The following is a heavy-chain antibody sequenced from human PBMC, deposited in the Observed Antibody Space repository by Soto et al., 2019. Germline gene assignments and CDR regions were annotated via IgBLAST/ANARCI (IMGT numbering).Heavy chain of an antibody. V-gene: IGHV3-74*01. CDR2: INSDGSST. J-gene: IGHJ4*02. Sequence: EVQLVESGGGLVQPGGSLRLSCAASGFTFSSYWMHWVRQAPGKGLVWVSRINSDGSSTSYADSVKGRFTISRDNAKHTLYLQMNILRAEDTAVYYCVRTSLVVAAATREDYWGQGTLVTVSS. D-gene: IGHD2-15*01. CDR1: GFTFSSYW. CDR3: VRTSLVVAAATREDY.